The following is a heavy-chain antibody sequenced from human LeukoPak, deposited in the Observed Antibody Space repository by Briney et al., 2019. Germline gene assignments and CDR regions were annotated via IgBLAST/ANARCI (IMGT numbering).Heavy chain of an antibody. D-gene: IGHD5-12*01. V-gene: IGHV4-59*01. J-gene: IGHJ4*02. CDR2: FYYSGST. CDR3: ARDSSGYAYYFDY. CDR1: GGSISGYY. Sequence: PSETLCLTCTVSGGSISGYYWSWIRQPPGKGLEWIGYFYYSGSTNYNPSLKSRVTISADTSKNQFSLKLTSVTAADTAVYYCARDSSGYAYYFDYWGQGTLLTVSS.